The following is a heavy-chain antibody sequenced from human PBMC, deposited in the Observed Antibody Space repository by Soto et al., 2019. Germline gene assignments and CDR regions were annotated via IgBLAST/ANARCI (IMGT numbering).Heavy chain of an antibody. D-gene: IGHD5-18*01. V-gene: IGHV4-59*12. CDR2: IYYSGST. Sequence: PSEPLSLTCTVPGGSISSYCWSWIRQPPGKGLEWIGYIYYSGSTNYNPRLKSRVTISVDTSKNQFSLKLSSVTAADTAVYYCARYSYGSSRYNCFDPWGQGTLVTVSS. CDR1: GGSISSYC. CDR3: ARYSYGSSRYNCFDP. J-gene: IGHJ5*02.